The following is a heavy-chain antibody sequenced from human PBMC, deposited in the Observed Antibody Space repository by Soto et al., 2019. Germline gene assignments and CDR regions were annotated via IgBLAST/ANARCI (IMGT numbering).Heavy chain of an antibody. CDR3: ARQGYYGSGSYYKFRWFDP. V-gene: IGHV4-59*08. J-gene: IGHJ5*02. CDR2: IYYSGST. D-gene: IGHD3-10*01. CDR1: VGSLSSYY. Sequence: SLTCTVFVGSLSSYYWGLIPQPPGKGQEWIGYIYYSGSTNYNPSLKSRVTISVDTSKNQFSLKLSSVTAADTAVYYCARQGYYGSGSYYKFRWFDPWGQGTLVTVSS.